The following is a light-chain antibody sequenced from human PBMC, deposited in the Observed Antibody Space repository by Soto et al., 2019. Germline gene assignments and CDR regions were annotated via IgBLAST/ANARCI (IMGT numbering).Light chain of an antibody. CDR1: QSVSSSY. V-gene: IGKV3-20*01. J-gene: IGKJ1*01. CDR2: GAS. CDR3: QQYGSSPGT. Sequence: EIVLTQSPGTLSLSPGERATLSCRASQSVSSSYLAWYQQKPGQAPRLLIYGASSRATGIPDRFSGSGSGTDFTLTISRLEPEDLCVYYCQQYGSSPGTFGQGTKVEIK.